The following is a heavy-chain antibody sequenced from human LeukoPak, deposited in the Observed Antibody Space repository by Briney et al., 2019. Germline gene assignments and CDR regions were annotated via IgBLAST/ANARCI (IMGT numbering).Heavy chain of an antibody. V-gene: IGHV4-59*01. J-gene: IGHJ4*02. CDR2: IYYSGST. CDR1: GGSISDYY. D-gene: IGHD1-26*01. CDR3: ARLGATLVYYFDY. Sequence: PSETLSLTCTVSGGSISDYYWSWIRQPPGKGLEWIGYIYYSGSTNYNPSLKSRVTISVDTSKNQFSLKLNSVTAADTAVYYCARLGATLVYYFDYWGQGMLVTVSS.